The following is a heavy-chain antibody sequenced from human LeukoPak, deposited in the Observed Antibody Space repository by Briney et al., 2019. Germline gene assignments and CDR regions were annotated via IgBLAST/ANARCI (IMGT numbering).Heavy chain of an antibody. D-gene: IGHD6-19*01. CDR1: GYTFTSYG. V-gene: IGHV1-18*04. Sequence: ASVKVSCKASGYTFTSYGISWVRQAPGQGLEWMGWISAYNGNTNYAQKLQGRATMTTDISTSTAYMELRSLRSDDTAVYYCARDPSSGWYTRPDYWGQGTLVTVSS. CDR2: ISAYNGNT. J-gene: IGHJ4*02. CDR3: ARDPSSGWYTRPDY.